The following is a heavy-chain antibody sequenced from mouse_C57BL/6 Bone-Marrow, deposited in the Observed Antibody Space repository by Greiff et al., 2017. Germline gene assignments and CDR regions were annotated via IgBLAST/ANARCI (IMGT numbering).Heavy chain of an antibody. D-gene: IGHD2-2*01. V-gene: IGHV1-63*01. CDR1: GYTFTNYW. Sequence: QVQLQQSGAELVRPGTSVKMSCKASGYTFTNYWIGWAKQRPGHGLEWIGDIYPGGGYTNYNEKFKGKATLTADKSSSTAYMQFSSLTSEDSAIYCCARRGGYGHYYAMDYWGQGTSVTVSS. CDR3: ARRGGYGHYYAMDY. J-gene: IGHJ4*01. CDR2: IYPGGGYT.